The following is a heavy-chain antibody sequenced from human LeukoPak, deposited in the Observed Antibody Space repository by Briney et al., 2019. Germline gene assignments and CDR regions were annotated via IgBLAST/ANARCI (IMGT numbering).Heavy chain of an antibody. CDR1: GGSISSNY. D-gene: IGHD6-6*01. CDR2: IYSSGST. CDR3: ARALYSSSCAFDI. Sequence: SETLSLTCTVSGGSISSNYWSWIRQPPGKGLEWIGYIYSSGSTNYNPSLKSRVTISVDTSKNQFSLKLSSVTAADTAVYYCARALYSSSCAFDIWGQGTMVTVSS. J-gene: IGHJ3*02. V-gene: IGHV4-59*08.